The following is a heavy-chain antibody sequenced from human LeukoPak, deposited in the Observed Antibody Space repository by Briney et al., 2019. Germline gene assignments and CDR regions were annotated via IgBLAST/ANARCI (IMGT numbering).Heavy chain of an antibody. Sequence: SETLSLTCTVSGGSISSYHWSWIRQPPGKGLEWIGYIYYSGSTNYNPSLKSRVTISVDTSKNQFSLKLSSVTAADTAVSYCARDQRRDYFDYWGQGTLVTVSS. CDR1: GGSISSYH. J-gene: IGHJ4*02. CDR2: IYYSGST. CDR3: ARDQRRDYFDY. V-gene: IGHV4-59*01. D-gene: IGHD5-24*01.